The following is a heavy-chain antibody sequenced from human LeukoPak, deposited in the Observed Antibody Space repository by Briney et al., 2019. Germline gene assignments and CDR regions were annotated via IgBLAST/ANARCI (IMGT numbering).Heavy chain of an antibody. J-gene: IGHJ4*02. Sequence: GGSLRLSCAASGFTFSTFAMHWVRQPPAKGLEYVSSITHNGGATYYANSVKGRFTISRDNSKNTLFLQMGSLIAEDMAVYYCVRDESGSYGFEYWGQGTLVTVSS. CDR1: GFTFSTFA. CDR3: VRDESGSYGFEY. CDR2: ITHNGGAT. D-gene: IGHD1-26*01. V-gene: IGHV3-64*01.